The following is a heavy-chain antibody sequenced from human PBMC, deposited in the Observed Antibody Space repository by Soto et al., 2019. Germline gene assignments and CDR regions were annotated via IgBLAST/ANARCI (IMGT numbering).Heavy chain of an antibody. V-gene: IGHV3-11*03. D-gene: IGHD6-25*01. CDR2: ISISGTDT. CDR1: GFTFTDYY. J-gene: IGHJ4*02. Sequence: LRLSCVASGFTFTDYYMNWIRQTPGKGLEWLSYISISGTDTNYADSVRGRFTISRDNAKNSIYLQMNSLRVEDTAVYYCAFPSRLPNYWGQGTLVTVSS. CDR3: AFPSRLPNY.